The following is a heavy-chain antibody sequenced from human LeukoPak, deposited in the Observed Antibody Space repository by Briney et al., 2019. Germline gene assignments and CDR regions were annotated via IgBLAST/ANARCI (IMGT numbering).Heavy chain of an antibody. D-gene: IGHD1-14*01. V-gene: IGHV3-23*01. J-gene: IGHJ4*02. CDR3: AKVPTLEPFDY. CDR2: IGGSGDST. CDR1: GFTFSSYA. Sequence: GGSLRLSCAASGFTFSSYAMSWVRQAPGKGLEWVSAIGGSGDSTYYADSVKGRFTISRDNSKNTLYLQMNSLRAEDTAVYYCAKVPTLEPFDYWGQGTLVTVSS.